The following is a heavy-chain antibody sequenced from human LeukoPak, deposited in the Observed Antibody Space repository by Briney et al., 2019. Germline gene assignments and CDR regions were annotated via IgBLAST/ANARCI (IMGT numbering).Heavy chain of an antibody. V-gene: IGHV4-59*01. J-gene: IGHJ5*02. CDR1: GGSISSYY. CDR2: IYYSGST. D-gene: IGHD5-18*01. CDR3: AREGDNYGNWFDP. Sequence: SETLSLTCTVSGGSISSYYWSWIRQPPGKGLEWIGYIYYSGSTNYNPSLKSRVTISLDTSKNQFSLKLSSVTAADTAVYYCAREGDNYGNWFDPWGQGTLVTVSS.